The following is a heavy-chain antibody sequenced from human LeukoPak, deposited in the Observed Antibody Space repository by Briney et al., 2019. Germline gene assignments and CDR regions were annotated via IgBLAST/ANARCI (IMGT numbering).Heavy chain of an antibody. CDR1: GFTFSNYA. J-gene: IGHJ4*02. Sequence: PGGSLRLSCAASGFTFSNYAMHWVRQALGKGLEWVAVISYNGSSKYYADSVKGRFTISRDNSKNTVYLQMNSLRAEDSAVYYCASGYCTNDVCYTGGFDYWGQGTLVTVSS. CDR3: ASGYCTNDVCYTGGFDY. V-gene: IGHV3-30-3*01. CDR2: ISYNGSSK. D-gene: IGHD2-8*01.